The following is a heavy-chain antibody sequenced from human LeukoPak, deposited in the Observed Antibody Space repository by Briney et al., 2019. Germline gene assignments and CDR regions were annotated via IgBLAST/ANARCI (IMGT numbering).Heavy chain of an antibody. Sequence: GRSLRLSCAASGFTFSSYGMHWVRQAPGKGLEWVAVISYDGSNKYYADSVKGRFTISRDNSKNTLYLRMNSLRAEDTAVYYCAKGLTGVAPPFDYWGQGTLVTVSS. V-gene: IGHV3-30*18. CDR2: ISYDGSNK. J-gene: IGHJ4*02. CDR3: AKGLTGVAPPFDY. CDR1: GFTFSSYG. D-gene: IGHD2-8*01.